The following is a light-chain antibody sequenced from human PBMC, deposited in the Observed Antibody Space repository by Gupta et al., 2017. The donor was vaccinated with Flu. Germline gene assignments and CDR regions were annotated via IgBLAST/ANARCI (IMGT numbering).Light chain of an antibody. V-gene: IGKV2-30*01. J-gene: IGKJ1*01. Sequence: DVVXXQSXXXLPVTXXXPASISCRSSQSLVYSDGNIYLHWFQQRPGQSPRRLIYQVSHRESGVPDRFSGSGSGTDFTLKISRVEAEDVGVYYCMQGSRWPWAFGQGTKVEIK. CDR1: QSLVYSDGNIY. CDR2: QVS. CDR3: MQGSRWPWA.